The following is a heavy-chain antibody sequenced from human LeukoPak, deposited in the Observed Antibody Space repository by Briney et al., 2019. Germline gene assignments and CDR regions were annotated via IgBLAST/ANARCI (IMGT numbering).Heavy chain of an antibody. CDR3: ARDRGSSSLYYYYGMDV. D-gene: IGHD6-6*01. Sequence: PGGSLRLSCAASEFTFSSYSMNWVRQAPGKGLEWVSSISSSSTYIYYADSLKGRFTISRDNAKNSLYLQMNSLRAEDTAVYYCARDRGSSSLYYYYGMDVWGQGTTVTVSS. CDR1: EFTFSSYS. CDR2: ISSSSTYI. V-gene: IGHV3-21*01. J-gene: IGHJ6*02.